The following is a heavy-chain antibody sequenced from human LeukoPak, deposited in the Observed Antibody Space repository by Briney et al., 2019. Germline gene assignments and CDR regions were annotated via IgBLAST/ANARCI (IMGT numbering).Heavy chain of an antibody. CDR3: ARDEGGSYLDY. CDR2: INPSGGST. D-gene: IGHD1-26*01. J-gene: IGHJ4*02. V-gene: IGHV1-46*01. CDR1: GYTFTSYY. Sequence: ASVKVSCKASGYTFTSYYMHWVRQVPGQGLEWMGIINPSGGSTSYAQKFQGRVTMTRDTSTSTVYMKLSSLRSEDTAVYYCARDEGGSYLDYWGQGTLVTVSS.